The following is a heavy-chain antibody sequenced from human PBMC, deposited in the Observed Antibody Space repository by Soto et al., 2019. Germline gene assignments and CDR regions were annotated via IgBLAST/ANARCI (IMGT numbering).Heavy chain of an antibody. CDR2: IYYSGIT. CDR1: GGSINSGGYY. J-gene: IGHJ6*02. D-gene: IGHD2-2*01. Sequence: QVQLQESGPGLVKPSQTLSLTCTVSGGSINSGGYYWSWIRQHPGKGLEWIGYIYYSGITYYNPSLKSRVTISLDTSKNQFSLKLSSVTAADTALYYCARDLRVRGMDVWGQGTTVTVSS. CDR3: ARDLRVRGMDV. V-gene: IGHV4-31*03.